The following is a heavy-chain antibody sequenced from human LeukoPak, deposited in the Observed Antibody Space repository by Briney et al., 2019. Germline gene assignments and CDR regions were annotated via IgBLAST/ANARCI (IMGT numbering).Heavy chain of an antibody. CDR1: GFTFSSYA. D-gene: IGHD6-19*01. CDR2: ISGRGGGGGVIT. CDR3: GKADKSRSIALAAVKAH. J-gene: IGHJ4*02. Sequence: PGGSLRLSCVASGFTFSSYAMRWVRQAPGKGLEWVSGISGRGGGGGVITDYADSVKGRFTISRDNSKNTLYLQMNSLRAEDTAVYYCGKADKSRSIALAAVKAHWGQGTLVTVDS. V-gene: IGHV3-23*01.